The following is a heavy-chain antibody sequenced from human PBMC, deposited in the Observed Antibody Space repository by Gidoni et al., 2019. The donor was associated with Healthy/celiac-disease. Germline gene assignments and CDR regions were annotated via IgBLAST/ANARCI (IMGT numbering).Heavy chain of an antibody. CDR2: IYTSGST. CDR3: ARDREEWNDYGAPYYFDY. D-gene: IGHD4-17*01. Sequence: QVQLQESGPGLVKPSETLSLTCTVSGGSISSYYWSWIRQPAGKGLEWIGRIYTSGSTNYNPSLKSRVTMSVDTSKNQFSLKLSSVTAADTAVYYCARDREEWNDYGAPYYFDYWGQGTLVTVSS. J-gene: IGHJ4*02. V-gene: IGHV4-4*07. CDR1: GGSISSYY.